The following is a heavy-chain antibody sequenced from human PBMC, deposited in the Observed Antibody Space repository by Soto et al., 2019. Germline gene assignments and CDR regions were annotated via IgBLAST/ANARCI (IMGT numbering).Heavy chain of an antibody. Sequence: QVQLVESGGGLVKPGGSLRLSCTASGFTFTDHYMTWIRQATGNGREWVSYINSGGSNIYYADSVRGRFTNSRDNAKNSVYLQMSSRRAEDTAIYYCARDIRGDNWGQGTLVIVSS. CDR3: ARDIRGDN. CDR2: INSGGSNI. D-gene: IGHD3-10*01. CDR1: GFTFTDHY. J-gene: IGHJ4*02. V-gene: IGHV3-11*01.